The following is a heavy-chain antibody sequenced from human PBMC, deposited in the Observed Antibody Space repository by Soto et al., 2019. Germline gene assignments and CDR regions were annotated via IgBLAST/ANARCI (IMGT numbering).Heavy chain of an antibody. CDR3: ASLVTSRDRALEYYFDY. Sequence: KVSCKGSGYSFTSCWIGCVRQMPGKGLEWMGIIYPGDSDTRYSPSFQGQVTISADKSISTAYLQWSSLKASDTAMYYCASLVTSRDRALEYYFDYWGQGTLVTVSS. CDR2: IYPGDSDT. J-gene: IGHJ4*02. CDR1: GYSFTSCW. D-gene: IGHD2-15*01. V-gene: IGHV5-51*01.